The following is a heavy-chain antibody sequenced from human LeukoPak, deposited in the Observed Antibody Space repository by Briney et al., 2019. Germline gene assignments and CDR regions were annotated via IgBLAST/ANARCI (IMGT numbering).Heavy chain of an antibody. D-gene: IGHD1-26*01. J-gene: IGHJ4*02. CDR3: AKDLFGGSYYPMDLFDY. Sequence: GGSLRLSCAGSEFTFRSYSMHWVRQAPGKGLEWVSSISGSSDDIYYADSVKGRFTISRDNSKNTLYLQMNSLRAEDTAVYYCAKDLFGGSYYPMDLFDYWGQGTLVTVSS. V-gene: IGHV3-21*01. CDR2: ISGSSDDI. CDR1: EFTFRSYS.